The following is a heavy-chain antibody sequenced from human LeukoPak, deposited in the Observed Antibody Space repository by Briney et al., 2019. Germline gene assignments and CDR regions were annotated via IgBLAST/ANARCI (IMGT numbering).Heavy chain of an antibody. V-gene: IGHV3-23*01. CDR1: GFRFSSFG. CDR2: ISGSGRVK. D-gene: IGHD2-8*01. Sequence: PGGSLRLSCAASGFRFSSFGMSWVRQAPGKGLEWVSIISGSGRVKDDAEGRFSISRDNSKNMVYLQMSSLRVDDTAVYYCAKDRRSNGFSVDSWGQGTLVTVSS. J-gene: IGHJ4*02. CDR3: AKDRRSNGFSVDS.